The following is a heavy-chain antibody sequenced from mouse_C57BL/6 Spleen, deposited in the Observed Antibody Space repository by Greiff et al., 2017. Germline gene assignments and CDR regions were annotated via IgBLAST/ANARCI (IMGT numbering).Heavy chain of an antibody. CDR1: GYTFTSYW. CDR2: IDPSDSYT. D-gene: IGHD1-1*01. V-gene: IGHV1-69*01. Sequence: QVQLQQPGAELVMPGASVKLSCKASGYTFTSYWMHWVKQRPGQGLEWIGEIDPSDSYTNYNQKFKGKSTLTVDKSSSTAYMQLSSLTSDDSAVYDGARSTLVAPNYWGQGTTLTVSS. CDR3: ARSTLVAPNY. J-gene: IGHJ2*01.